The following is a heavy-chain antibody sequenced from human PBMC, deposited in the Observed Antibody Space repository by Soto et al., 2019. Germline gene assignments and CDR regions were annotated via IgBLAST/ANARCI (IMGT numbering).Heavy chain of an antibody. CDR3: ARDWTDAFDI. D-gene: IGHD3-3*01. V-gene: IGHV3-53*04. Sequence: EVQLVESGGGLVQPGGSLRLSCAASGFTVSSNYMSWVRQAPGKGLEWVSVIYSGGSTYYADSVKGRFTISRHNSKNTLYLQMNSLRADDTAVYYCARDWTDAFDIWGQGTMVTVSS. CDR1: GFTVSSNY. CDR2: IYSGGST. J-gene: IGHJ3*02.